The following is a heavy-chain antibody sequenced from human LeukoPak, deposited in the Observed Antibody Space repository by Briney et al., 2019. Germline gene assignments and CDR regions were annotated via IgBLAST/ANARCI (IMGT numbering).Heavy chain of an antibody. V-gene: IGHV1-3*01. CDR2: INAGNGNT. CDR3: ARDSWRRDPPPLYHDILTGSPHY. CDR1: GYTFTSYA. J-gene: IGHJ4*02. D-gene: IGHD3-9*01. Sequence: ASVKVSCKASGYTFTSYAMHWVRQAPGQRLEWMGWINAGNGNTKYSQKFQGRVTITRDTSASTAYVELSSLRSEDTAVYYCARDSWRRDPPPLYHDILTGSPHYWGQGTLVTVSS.